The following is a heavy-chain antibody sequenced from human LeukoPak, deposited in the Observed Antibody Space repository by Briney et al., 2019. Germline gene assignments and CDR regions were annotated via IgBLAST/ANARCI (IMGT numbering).Heavy chain of an antibody. CDR3: ARDHCSSNSCGSSQDY. J-gene: IGHJ4*02. V-gene: IGHV1-46*01. Sequence: ASVKVSCKASGYTFTSYYMHWVRQAPGQGLEWMGIINPSGGSTSYAQKFQGRVTMTRDTSTSTVYMELSSLRSEDTAVYYCARDHCSSNSCGSSQDYWGQGTLVTVSS. D-gene: IGHD2-2*01. CDR1: GYTFTSYY. CDR2: INPSGGST.